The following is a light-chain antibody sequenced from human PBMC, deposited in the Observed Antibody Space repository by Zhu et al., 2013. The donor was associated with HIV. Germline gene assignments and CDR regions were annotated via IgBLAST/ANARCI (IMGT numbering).Light chain of an antibody. Sequence: EIVLTQSPGTLSLSPGERGTLSCRASQSLIGNYLAWFQQKLGQAPRLLIYAASRRATGVPGRFTGSGSGRDFTLTISRLEAEDFAVYYCQQYGTSPRTFGQGTEGGNQT. CDR2: AAS. V-gene: IGKV3-20*01. J-gene: IGKJ1*01. CDR3: QQYGTSPRT. CDR1: QSLIGNY.